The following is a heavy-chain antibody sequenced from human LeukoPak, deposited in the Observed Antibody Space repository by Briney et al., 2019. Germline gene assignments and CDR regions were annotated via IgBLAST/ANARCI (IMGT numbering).Heavy chain of an antibody. CDR3: ARVYNWNSSGLGAPRD. J-gene: IGHJ4*02. Sequence: SETLSLTCTVSGDSISSYYWSWIRQPPGKGLEWIGSIYHSGNTYYNPSLKSRVTISVDTSKNQFSLKMSSVTAADTAVYYCARVYNWNSSGLGAPRDWGRGTLLTVSS. V-gene: IGHV4-38-2*02. D-gene: IGHD1-7*01. CDR2: IYHSGNT. CDR1: GDSISSYY.